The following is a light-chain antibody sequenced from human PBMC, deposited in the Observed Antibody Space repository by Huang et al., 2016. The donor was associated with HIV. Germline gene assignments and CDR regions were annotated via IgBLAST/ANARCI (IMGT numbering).Light chain of an antibody. CDR2: AAS. CDR1: QTINTY. Sequence: DIQMTQSPSSLSASVGDRVTITCRASQTINTYLNWYQQKPGKAPKLLISAASSSQSGVPSRFSGSGSGTDFTLTINSPQPGDFATYYCQQSDSIPRTFGQGTRVEIK. CDR3: QQSDSIPRT. J-gene: IGKJ1*01. V-gene: IGKV1-39*01.